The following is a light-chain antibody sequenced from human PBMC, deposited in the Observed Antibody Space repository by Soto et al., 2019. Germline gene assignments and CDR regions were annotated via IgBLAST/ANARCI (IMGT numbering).Light chain of an antibody. CDR2: GAS. Sequence: EIVMTQSPAILSVSPGERATLSCRASQSVNSNLAWYQQKPGQAPRLLIYGASTRATGIPARFSGSGSETEFTLTISSLQSEDFAVYYCQQYNNWPPLTFGGGTKVEIK. CDR3: QQYNNWPPLT. CDR1: QSVNSN. J-gene: IGKJ4*01. V-gene: IGKV3-15*01.